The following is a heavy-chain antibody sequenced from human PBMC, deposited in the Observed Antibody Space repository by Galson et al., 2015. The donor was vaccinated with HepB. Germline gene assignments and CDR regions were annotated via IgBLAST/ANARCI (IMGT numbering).Heavy chain of an antibody. CDR2: ISGSGGST. CDR1: GFTFSSYA. J-gene: IGHJ4*02. CDR3: AKTAGIAAARIDY. Sequence: SLRLSCAASGFTFSSYAMSWVRQAPGKGLEWVSTISGSGGSTYYADSVKGRFAISRDNSKNTLYLQMNSLSVEDTAVYHCAKTAGIAAARIDYWGQGTLVTVSS. D-gene: IGHD6-13*01. V-gene: IGHV3-23*01.